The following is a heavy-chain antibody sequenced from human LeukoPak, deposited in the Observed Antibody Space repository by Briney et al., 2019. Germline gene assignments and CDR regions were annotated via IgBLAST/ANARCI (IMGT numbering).Heavy chain of an antibody. J-gene: IGHJ6*02. Sequence: ASVKVSCKASGYTFSIYYVHWVRQAAGQGLEWMGVINPNSGSTNYAQKFQGRVTVTTDTSTSTAYMELSSLRSEDTALYYCGREGIIGLLGHCSGGRCPMDVWVQGTTVTVSS. CDR3: GREGIIGLLGHCSGGRCPMDV. CDR2: INPNSGST. D-gene: IGHD2-15*01. CDR1: GYTFSIYY. V-gene: IGHV1-46*01.